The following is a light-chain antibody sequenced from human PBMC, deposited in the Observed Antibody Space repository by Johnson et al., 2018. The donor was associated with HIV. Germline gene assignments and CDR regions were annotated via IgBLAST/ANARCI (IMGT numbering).Light chain of an antibody. Sequence: QSVLTQPPSVSAAPRQKVTISCSGSSSNIGKNYVSWYRHLPGTAPKLLIYDNDKRPSGIPDRFSASKSGSSATLGITGLQTGDEADYYCGTWDSSLSAPYVFGTGTKVTVL. V-gene: IGLV1-51*01. CDR2: DND. J-gene: IGLJ1*01. CDR3: GTWDSSLSAPYV. CDR1: SSNIGKNY.